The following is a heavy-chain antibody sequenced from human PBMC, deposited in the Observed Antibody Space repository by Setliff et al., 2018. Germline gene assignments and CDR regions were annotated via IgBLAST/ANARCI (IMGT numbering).Heavy chain of an antibody. V-gene: IGHV3-15*07. CDR1: GFTFSTAW. D-gene: IGHD3-16*01. CDR3: TTDPSPTFGGVIGAAFDF. J-gene: IGHJ3*01. CDR2: IKGKNDGLAT. Sequence: PGGSLRLSCAASGFTFSTAWMNWVRQALGKGLEWVGRIKGKNDGLATDYAAPVKGRFTISRDDSKNTLYLQMNSLKTEDTAVYYCTTDPSPTFGGVIGAAFDFWGQGTMVTVSS.